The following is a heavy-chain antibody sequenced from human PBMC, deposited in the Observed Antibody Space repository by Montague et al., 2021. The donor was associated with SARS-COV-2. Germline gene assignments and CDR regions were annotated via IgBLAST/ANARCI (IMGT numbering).Heavy chain of an antibody. CDR2: INHSGRT. D-gene: IGHD3-10*01. V-gene: IGHV4-34*01. J-gene: IGHJ6*02. Sequence: SETLSLTCAVSGGSFSAYYWNWIRQPPGKGLEWIGDINHSGRTNFNPSLKSRVTVSIDTSKNQFSLKLRSVTAADTAVYYCARAVRGVIILSPYSAMDVWGQGTSVTVSS. CDR1: GGSFSAYY. CDR3: ARAVRGVIILSPYSAMDV.